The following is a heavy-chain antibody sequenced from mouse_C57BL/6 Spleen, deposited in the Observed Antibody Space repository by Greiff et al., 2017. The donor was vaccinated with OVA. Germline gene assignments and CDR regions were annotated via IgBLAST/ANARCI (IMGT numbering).Heavy chain of an antibody. Sequence: QVQLQQSGPDLVQPGASVTLSCKASGYTFTSYWMHWVQQRPGQGLEWIGIINPSNGGTYYHEMFTSKATLTEDKSSSTAYMQLSSLTAEDAAVYDCARTETGYYFDYWGKGTTLTGSS. V-gene: IGHV1-53*01. CDR2: INPSNGGT. CDR1: GYTFTSYW. CDR3: ARTETGYYFDY. J-gene: IGHJ2*01.